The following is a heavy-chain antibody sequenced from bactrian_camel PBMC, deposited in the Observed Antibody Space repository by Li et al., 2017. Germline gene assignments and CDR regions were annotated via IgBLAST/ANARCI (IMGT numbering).Heavy chain of an antibody. CDR2: IYTGSGAT. CDR3: ALEPHCTALSGWWTYRYDS. Sequence: HVQLVESGGGSVQTGGSLSLSCEISGSTDGTWCMAWYRQGPTKDREGVGFIYTGSGATYYTDSVKGRFTVSQDSANNILTLQMSNLKPEDTAMYYCALEPHCTALSGWWTYRYDSWGRGTQVTVS. D-gene: IGHD5*01. V-gene: IGHV3S1*01. CDR1: GSTDGTWC. J-gene: IGHJ4*01.